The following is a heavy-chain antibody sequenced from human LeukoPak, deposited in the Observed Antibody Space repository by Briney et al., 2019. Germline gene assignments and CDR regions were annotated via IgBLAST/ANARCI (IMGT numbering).Heavy chain of an antibody. J-gene: IGHJ6*02. Sequence: GESLKISCKGSGYRFTDYWIGWVRQMPGKGLEWMGIIYPGDSDTRYSPSFQGQVTISADKSINTAHLQWSSLKASDTAMYYCARGAAGTTPDYYYFGLDVWGQGTTVRVSS. CDR2: IYPGDSDT. CDR3: ARGAAGTTPDYYYFGLDV. D-gene: IGHD1-7*01. CDR1: GYRFTDYW. V-gene: IGHV5-51*01.